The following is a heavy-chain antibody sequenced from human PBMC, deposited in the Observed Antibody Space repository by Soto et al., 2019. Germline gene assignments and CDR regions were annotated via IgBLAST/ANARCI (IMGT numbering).Heavy chain of an antibody. CDR1: GFTFSSYS. CDR2: ISSSSSTI. Sequence: GGSLRLSCAASGFTFSSYSMNWVRQAPGKGLEWVSYISSSSSTIYYADSVKGRFTISRDNAKNSLYLQMNSLRAEDTAVYYCARGWDGCEYSGYDACHFDYWGQGTLVTVSS. J-gene: IGHJ4*02. D-gene: IGHD5-12*01. CDR3: ARGWDGCEYSGYDACHFDY. V-gene: IGHV3-48*01.